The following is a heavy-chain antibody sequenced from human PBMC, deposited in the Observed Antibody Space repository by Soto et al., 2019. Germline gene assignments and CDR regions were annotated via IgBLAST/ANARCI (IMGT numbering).Heavy chain of an antibody. J-gene: IGHJ4*02. CDR2: IIPNLGIA. CDR1: GGTFSSYT. V-gene: IGHV1-69*08. Sequence: QVQLVQSGAEVKKPGSSVKVSCKASGGTFSSYTISWVRQAPGQGLEWMGRIIPNLGIANYEQEFQGRVTITVDKSTSTAYLELSSLRSEDKAVYYCAREGQLVPQFDYWGQGTLVTVSS. D-gene: IGHD6-6*01. CDR3: AREGQLVPQFDY.